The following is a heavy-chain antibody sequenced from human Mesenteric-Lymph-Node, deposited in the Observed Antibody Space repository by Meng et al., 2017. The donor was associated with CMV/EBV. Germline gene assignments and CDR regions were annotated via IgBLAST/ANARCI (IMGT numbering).Heavy chain of an antibody. CDR1: GFTFSTYA. V-gene: IGHV3-23*03. D-gene: IGHD2-8*01. CDR2: IYSTGSDT. Sequence: GESLKISCAASGFTFSTYAMSWVRQAPGKGLEWVSVIYSTGSDTYYADSVKGRFTISRDDSKNTLYLQINSLRAEDTAIYYCAKDNEGRFCRNGVCYRGVWFDPWGQGTLVTVSS. CDR3: AKDNEGRFCRNGVCYRGVWFDP. J-gene: IGHJ5*02.